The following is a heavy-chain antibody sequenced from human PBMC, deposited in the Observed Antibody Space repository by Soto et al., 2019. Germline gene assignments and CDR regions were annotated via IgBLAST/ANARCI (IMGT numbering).Heavy chain of an antibody. Sequence: GGSLRLSCAASGFTFSSYGMHWVRQAPGKGLEWVAVISYDGSNKYYADSVKGRFTISRDNSKNTLYLQMNSLRAEDTAVYYCANSATWIQLWIIDYWGQGTLVTVSS. CDR1: GFTFSSYG. V-gene: IGHV3-30*18. J-gene: IGHJ4*02. CDR2: ISYDGSNK. CDR3: ANSATWIQLWIIDY. D-gene: IGHD5-18*01.